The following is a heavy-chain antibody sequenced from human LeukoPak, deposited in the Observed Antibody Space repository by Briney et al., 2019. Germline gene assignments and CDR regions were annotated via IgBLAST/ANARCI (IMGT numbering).Heavy chain of an antibody. CDR1: GGSISSSSYY. J-gene: IGHJ2*01. CDR2: IYYSGST. CDR3: ARERTHGIAAAGTPFDL. Sequence: SETLSLTCTVSGGSISSSSYYWGWIRQPPGKGLEWIGSIYYSGSTYYNPSLKSRVTISVDTSKNQFSLKLSSVTAADTAMYYCARERTHGIAAAGTPFDLWGRGTLVTVSS. V-gene: IGHV4-39*07. D-gene: IGHD6-13*01.